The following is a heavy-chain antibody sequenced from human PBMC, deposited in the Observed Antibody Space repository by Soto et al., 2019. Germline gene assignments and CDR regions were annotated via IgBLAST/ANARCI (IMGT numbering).Heavy chain of an antibody. D-gene: IGHD2-15*01. CDR2: MNPNSGNT. CDR1: GYTFTSYD. J-gene: IGHJ4*02. Sequence: QVQLVQSGAEVKKPGASVKVSCKASGYTFTSYDINWVRQATGQGLEWMGWMNPNSGNTGYAQKFPGRVTMTRNTSISTAYMELSSLRSEDTAVYYCARVPRLVAGEDYADYWGQGPLVTVSS. CDR3: ARVPRLVAGEDYADY. V-gene: IGHV1-8*01.